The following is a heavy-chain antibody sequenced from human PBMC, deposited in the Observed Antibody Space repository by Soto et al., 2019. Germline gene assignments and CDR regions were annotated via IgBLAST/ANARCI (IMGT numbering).Heavy chain of an antibody. V-gene: IGHV5-51*01. J-gene: IGHJ6*02. D-gene: IGHD3-16*01. CDR1: GYSFTRYW. CDR3: ARGAYYYYYGMDV. CDR2: IYPGDSDT. Sequence: GESLRSSCKSSGYSFTRYWIGWVRQMPGKGLEWMGIIYPGDSDTRYSPSFQGQVTISADKSISTAYLQWSSLKASDTAMYYCARGAYYYYYGMDVWGQGTTVTVSS.